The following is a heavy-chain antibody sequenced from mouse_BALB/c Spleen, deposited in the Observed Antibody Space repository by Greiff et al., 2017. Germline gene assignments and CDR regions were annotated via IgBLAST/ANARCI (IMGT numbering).Heavy chain of an antibody. CDR1: GYTFTDYW. D-gene: IGHD3-1*01. CDR3: ARQLGLRYYAMDY. V-gene: IGHV1-69*01. J-gene: IGHJ4*01. Sequence: QVQLKQPGAELVMPGASVKMSCKASGYTFTDYWMHWVKQRPGQGLEWIGAIDTSDSYTSYNQKFKGKATLTVDESSSTAYMQLSSLTSEDSAVYYCARQLGLRYYAMDYWGQGTSVTVSS. CDR2: IDTSDSYT.